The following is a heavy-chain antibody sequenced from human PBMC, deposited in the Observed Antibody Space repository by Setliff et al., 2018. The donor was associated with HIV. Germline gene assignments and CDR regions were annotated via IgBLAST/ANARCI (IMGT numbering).Heavy chain of an antibody. J-gene: IGHJ4*02. V-gene: IGHV4-39*01. CDR3: ARRITIFGAYYFDY. CDR1: GGSFSDNY. D-gene: IGHD3-3*01. CDR2: IYYSGST. Sequence: SETLSLTCAVYGGSFSDNYWGWIRQPPGKGLEWIGSIYYSGSTYYSPSLKSRVTISVDTSKNQFSLKLSSVTAADTAVYYCARRITIFGAYYFDYWGQGTLVTVS.